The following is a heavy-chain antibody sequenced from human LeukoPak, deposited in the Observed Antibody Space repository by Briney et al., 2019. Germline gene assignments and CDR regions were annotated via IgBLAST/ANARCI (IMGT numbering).Heavy chain of an antibody. D-gene: IGHD3-22*01. J-gene: IGHJ4*02. CDR1: GFTFSSYE. V-gene: IGHV3-48*03. Sequence: PGGSLRLSCAASGFTFSSYEMNWVRQAPGKGLEWVSYISSGGSAIYYADSVKGRFTISRDNAKNSLYLQMNSLRAEDTAVYYCARDLDYYDSSALGYWGQGTPVTVSS. CDR2: ISSGGSAI. CDR3: ARDLDYYDSSALGY.